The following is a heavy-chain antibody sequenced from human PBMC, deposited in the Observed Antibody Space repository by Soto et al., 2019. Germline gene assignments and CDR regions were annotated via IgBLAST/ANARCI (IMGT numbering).Heavy chain of an antibody. CDR2: INAGNGNS. CDR3: ASGGDILRCSPPGGNYFYMDV. V-gene: IGHV1-3*01. Sequence: QVQLVQSGAEVKKPGASVKVSCTASGYTFTSYAMHWVRQAPGQRLEWMGWINAGNGNSKYSQKFQGRVTITRDTSASTAYMELSSLRSADTAVYYCASGGDILRCSPPGGNYFYMDVWGKGTTVTVSS. J-gene: IGHJ6*03. D-gene: IGHD3-9*01. CDR1: GYTFTSYA.